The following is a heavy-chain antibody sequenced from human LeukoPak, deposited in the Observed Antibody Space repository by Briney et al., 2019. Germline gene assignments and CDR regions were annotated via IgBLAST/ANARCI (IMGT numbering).Heavy chain of an antibody. CDR1: GFTFSSYG. CDR2: IRYDGSNK. CDR3: AKPAPISYCSSTSCYSDWFDP. D-gene: IGHD2-2*01. J-gene: IGHJ5*02. V-gene: IGHV3-30*02. Sequence: GGSLRLSCAASGFTFSSYGMHWVRQAPGKGLEWVAFIRYDGSNKYYADSVKGRFTISRDNSKNTLYLQMNSLRAEDTAVYYCAKPAPISYCSSTSCYSDWFDPWGQGTLVTVSS.